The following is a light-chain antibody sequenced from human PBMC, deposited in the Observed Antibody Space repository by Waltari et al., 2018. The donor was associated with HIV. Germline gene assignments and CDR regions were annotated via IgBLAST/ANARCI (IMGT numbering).Light chain of an antibody. CDR2: RNT. V-gene: IGLV1-47*01. CDR3: AVLNDSLSGYV. J-gene: IGLJ1*01. CDR1: RSNIGNND. Sequence: QSVLTQPPSASGTPGQRVTISCSGSRSNIGNNDVYWFQHLPGTAPKLLIYRNTRRPSGCPDLFPGSKSGTSASLAISGLRSEDEADYYCAVLNDSLSGYVFGTGTKVTV.